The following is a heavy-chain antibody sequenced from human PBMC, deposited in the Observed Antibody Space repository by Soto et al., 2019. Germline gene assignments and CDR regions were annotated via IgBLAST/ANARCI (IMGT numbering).Heavy chain of an antibody. CDR3: ARVRGPYCGGECYPPTPNWFDP. CDR2: IYYSGST. D-gene: IGHD2-21*01. Sequence: PSETLSLTCTVSGGSISSYYWSWLRQPPGKGLEWIGYIYYSGSTNYNPSLKSRVTISVDTSKNQFSLKLSSVTAADTAVYYCARVRGPYCGGECYPPTPNWFDPWGQGTLVTVSS. CDR1: GGSISSYY. J-gene: IGHJ5*02. V-gene: IGHV4-59*12.